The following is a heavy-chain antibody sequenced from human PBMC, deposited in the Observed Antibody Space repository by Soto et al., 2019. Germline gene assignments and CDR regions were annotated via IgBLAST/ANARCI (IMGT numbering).Heavy chain of an antibody. CDR3: ARDRGGITVSAKPLGEWFDP. Sequence: QVQLQESGPGLLRPSETLSLTCTVSGVSLDNFFWSWIRQTPGKGLECIGYVSQGGTESYMTEGETTGYKPTLDSRATISLDLPKNQFSLPLTSVTAADTAVYYCARDRGGITVSAKPLGEWFDPWGQGTLVTVSS. J-gene: IGHJ5*02. D-gene: IGHD3-16*01. V-gene: IGHV4-59*01. CDR2: VSQGGTESYMTEGETT. CDR1: GVSLDNFF.